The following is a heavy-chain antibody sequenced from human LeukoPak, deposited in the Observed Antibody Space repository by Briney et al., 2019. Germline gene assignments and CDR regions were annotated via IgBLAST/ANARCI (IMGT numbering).Heavy chain of an antibody. V-gene: IGHV4-39*01. J-gene: IGHJ6*02. CDR2: IYYSGST. CDR1: GGSISSSSYC. Sequence: SETLSLTCTVSGGSISSSSYCWGWIRQPPGKGLEWIGSIYYSGSTYYNPSLKSRVTISVDTSKNQFSLKLSSVTAADTAVYYCARKATHSRWQNYGMDVWGQGTTVTVSS. CDR3: ARKATHSRWQNYGMDV. D-gene: IGHD4-23*01.